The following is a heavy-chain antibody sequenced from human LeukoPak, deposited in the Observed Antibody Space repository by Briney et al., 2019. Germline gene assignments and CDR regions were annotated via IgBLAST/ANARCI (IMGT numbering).Heavy chain of an antibody. D-gene: IGHD3-3*01. V-gene: IGHV4-4*02. Sequence: PSGTLSLTCAVSGGSVSSSNWWSWVRQPPGKGLEWIGEIYHSGSTNYNPSLKSRVTISVDKSKNQLSLKLTSVTAADTAVYYCARHGEDFHPPLFYYYYMDVWGKGTTVTVSS. CDR3: ARHGEDFHPPLFYYYYMDV. CDR1: GGSVSSSNW. CDR2: IYHSGST. J-gene: IGHJ6*03.